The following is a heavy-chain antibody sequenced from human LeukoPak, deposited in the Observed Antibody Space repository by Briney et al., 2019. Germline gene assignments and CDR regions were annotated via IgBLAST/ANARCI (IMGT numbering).Heavy chain of an antibody. Sequence: GGSLRLSCAASGFTFSNSAMSWVRQAPGKGLEWVSTLSGSGITTYYADSVKVRFTISRENSKNTLYLQMNSLRAEDTAVYYCAKGIYSSGWSYFDYWGHGTLVTVSS. CDR1: GFTFSNSA. CDR2: LSGSGITT. CDR3: AKGIYSSGWSYFDY. D-gene: IGHD6-19*01. J-gene: IGHJ4*01. V-gene: IGHV3-23*01.